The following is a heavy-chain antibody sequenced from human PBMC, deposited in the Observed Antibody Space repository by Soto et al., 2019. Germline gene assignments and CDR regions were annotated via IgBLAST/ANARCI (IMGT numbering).Heavy chain of an antibody. D-gene: IGHD2-8*01. V-gene: IGHV5-51*01. CDR1: GDSCGTYG. CDR3: ARPANGGYAY. J-gene: IGHJ4*02. CDR2: IYPADSDT. Sequence: VPLKIRNKGSGDSCGTYGGGRVRQMPGKGLEWMGIIYPADSDTRYRPSFQGQVTMSADKSISTAYLQWSSLKASDTAMYYCARPANGGYAYWGQGTLDPVTS.